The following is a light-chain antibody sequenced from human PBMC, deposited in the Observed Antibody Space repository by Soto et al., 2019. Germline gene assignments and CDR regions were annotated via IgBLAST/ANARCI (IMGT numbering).Light chain of an antibody. Sequence: QSVLTQPPSASGTPGQRVTISCSGSSSNIGGRTVNWYQQLPGTAPKLLIYNNNQRPSGVPDRFSGSKSGTSASLAITGLQSEDEADYYCAAWDDGLTGHVFGVGTKVTV. V-gene: IGLV1-44*01. CDR1: SSNIGGRT. CDR3: AAWDDGLTGHV. CDR2: NNN. J-gene: IGLJ1*01.